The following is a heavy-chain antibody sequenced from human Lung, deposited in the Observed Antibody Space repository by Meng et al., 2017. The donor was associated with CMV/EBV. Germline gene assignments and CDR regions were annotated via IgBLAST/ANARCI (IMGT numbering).Heavy chain of an antibody. CDR2: IYTSGTT. V-gene: IGHV4-4*07. CDR1: GGSIRSYY. D-gene: IGHD6-19*01. CDR3: ARAEADTGNFDY. Sequence: QVQLQEAGPGLGKPSETLSLTCTVSGGSIRSYYWSWVRQSAGKGLEWIGRIYTSGTTIYNPSLKSRLTLSLDTSKNQFSLKLNSVTAADTAVYYCARAEADTGNFDYWGQGTLVTVSS. J-gene: IGHJ4*02.